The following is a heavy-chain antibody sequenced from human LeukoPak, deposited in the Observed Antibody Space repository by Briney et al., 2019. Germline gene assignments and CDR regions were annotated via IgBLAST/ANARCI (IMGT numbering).Heavy chain of an antibody. J-gene: IGHJ5*02. CDR3: ARDYYDSSGYSLFAL. CDR1: GGSIISYY. D-gene: IGHD3-22*01. V-gene: IGHV4-4*07. Sequence: SETLSLTFTVPGGSIISYYCSSLRQPAGKGLEWIGRIYASGNTDYNPSLTSRVTLAIDTSQSQFSLRLTSMTRAGPAVYYCARDYYDSSGYSLFALWGQGTLVTVSS. CDR2: IYASGNT.